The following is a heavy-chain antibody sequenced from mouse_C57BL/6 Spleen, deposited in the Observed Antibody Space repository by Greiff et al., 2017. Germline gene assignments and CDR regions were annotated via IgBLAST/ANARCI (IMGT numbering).Heavy chain of an antibody. D-gene: IGHD1-1*01. CDR1: GFTFSDYG. J-gene: IGHJ2*01. CDR2: ISSGSSTI. V-gene: IGHV5-17*01. Sequence: EVKLMESGGGLVKPGGSLKLSCAASGFTFSDYGMHWVRQAPEKGLEWVAYISSGSSTIYNADTVKGRFTISRDNAKDTLFLQMTSLRSENTAMYYCASYGSIDYWGQGTTLTVSS. CDR3: ASYGSIDY.